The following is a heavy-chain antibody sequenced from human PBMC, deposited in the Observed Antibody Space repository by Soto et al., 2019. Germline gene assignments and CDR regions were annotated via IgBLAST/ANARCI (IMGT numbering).Heavy chain of an antibody. D-gene: IGHD6-19*01. CDR3: AKVLQRRGSGWYYFDY. CDR1: GFTFSSYA. V-gene: IGHV3-23*01. Sequence: GGSLRLSCAASGFTFSSYAMSWVRQAPGKGLEWVSAISGSGGSTYYADSVKGRFTISRDNSKNTLYLQMNSLRAEDTAVHYCAKVLQRRGSGWYYFDYWGQGTLVTVSS. CDR2: ISGSGGST. J-gene: IGHJ4*02.